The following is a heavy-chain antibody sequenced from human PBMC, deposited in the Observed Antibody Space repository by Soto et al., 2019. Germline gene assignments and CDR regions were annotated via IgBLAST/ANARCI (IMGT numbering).Heavy chain of an antibody. Sequence: QVQLVQSGAEVKKPGSSVKVSCKASGGTFSSYAISWVRRVPGQGLEWMGGIIPIYGTTNYAQKFQDRVTITADESTSTAYMELSSLTSEDTAVYYCARDLGGCSAGSCRHNWFDPWGQGTLVTVSS. V-gene: IGHV1-69*01. CDR3: ARDLGGCSAGSCRHNWFDP. J-gene: IGHJ5*02. CDR2: IIPIYGTT. D-gene: IGHD2-15*01. CDR1: GGTFSSYA.